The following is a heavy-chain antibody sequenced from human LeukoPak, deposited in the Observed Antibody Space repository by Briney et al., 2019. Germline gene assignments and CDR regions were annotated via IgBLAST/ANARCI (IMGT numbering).Heavy chain of an antibody. CDR1: GFTFSSYT. Sequence: PGGSLRLSCAASGFTFSSYTMNWVRQAPGKGLEWVSAISGSGGSTYYADSEKGRFTISRDNSKNTLYLQMNSLRAEDTAVYYCAKVDSGSFDYWGQGTLVTVSS. CDR2: ISGSGGST. CDR3: AKVDSGSFDY. V-gene: IGHV3-23*01. J-gene: IGHJ4*02. D-gene: IGHD1-26*01.